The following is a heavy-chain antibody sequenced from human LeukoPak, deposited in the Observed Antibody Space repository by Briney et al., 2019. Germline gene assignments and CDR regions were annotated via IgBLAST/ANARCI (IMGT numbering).Heavy chain of an antibody. Sequence: PAETLSLTCTVSGGSISSGDYYWSWIRQPPGKGLEWIGYIYYSGSTYYNPSLKSRVTISVDTSKNQFSLKLNSVTAADTAVYYCARTGGTIDYWGQGTLVTVSS. D-gene: IGHD2-8*02. CDR3: ARTGGTIDY. J-gene: IGHJ4*02. CDR2: IYYSGST. CDR1: GGSISSGDYY. V-gene: IGHV4-30-4*01.